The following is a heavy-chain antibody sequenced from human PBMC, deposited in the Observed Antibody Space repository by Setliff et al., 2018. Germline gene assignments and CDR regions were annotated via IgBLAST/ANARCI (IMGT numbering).Heavy chain of an antibody. CDR2: IYPGDSGT. Sequence: PGATLTISCQGSGYSFTSYWIGWVRQMPGKGLEWMGIIYPGDSGTRYSPSFQAQVTISADKSISTAYLQWSSLKASDTAMYYCERQYPYYHDSSGYFSPLDDGFDIWGQGTMGTV. D-gene: IGHD3-22*01. CDR1: GYSFTSYW. J-gene: IGHJ3*02. CDR3: ERQYPYYHDSSGYFSPLDDGFDI. V-gene: IGHV5-51*01.